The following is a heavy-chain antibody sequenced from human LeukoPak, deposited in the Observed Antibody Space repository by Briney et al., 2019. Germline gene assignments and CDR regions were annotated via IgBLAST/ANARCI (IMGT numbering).Heavy chain of an antibody. Sequence: GGSLRLSCVASGFTFSNYWMHWVRQPPGKGLVWVSRIYVDGRTTNYADSVKGRFTVSRDNSKNTLFLQMNSLRAEDTAVYYCAKDGGLWVSAHWGDSWGRGTLVTVSS. J-gene: IGHJ4*02. D-gene: IGHD7-27*01. CDR2: IYVDGRTT. CDR3: AKDGGLWVSAHWGDS. V-gene: IGHV3-74*01. CDR1: GFTFSNYW.